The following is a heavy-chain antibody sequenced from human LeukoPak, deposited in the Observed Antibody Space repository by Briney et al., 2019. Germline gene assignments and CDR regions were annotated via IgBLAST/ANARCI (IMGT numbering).Heavy chain of an antibody. D-gene: IGHD3-16*01. V-gene: IGHV4-4*07. J-gene: IGHJ5*02. CDR2: IFSSGNT. CDR3: ARSPHGLIGHWFDP. CDR1: GGSINSYY. Sequence: YPSETLSLTCTVSGGSINSYYWSWIRQPAGKGLEWIGRIFSSGNTIYNPSLQSRVTMSVDTSKNQFSLRLNSVTAADTAVYYCARSPHGLIGHWFDPWGQGTLVTVSS.